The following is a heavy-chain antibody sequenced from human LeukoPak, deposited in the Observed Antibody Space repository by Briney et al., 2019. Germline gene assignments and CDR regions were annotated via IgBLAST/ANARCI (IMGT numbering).Heavy chain of an antibody. Sequence: SQTLSLTCTVSGGSISSGGYYWSWIRQHPGKGLEWIGYIYYSGSTYYNPSLKSRVTISVDTSKNQFSLKLSSVTAADTAVYYCASSGYDPYYFAYWGQGTLVTVSS. CDR3: ASSGYDPYYFAY. CDR2: IYYSGST. D-gene: IGHD5-12*01. CDR1: GGSISSGGYY. J-gene: IGHJ4*02. V-gene: IGHV4-31*03.